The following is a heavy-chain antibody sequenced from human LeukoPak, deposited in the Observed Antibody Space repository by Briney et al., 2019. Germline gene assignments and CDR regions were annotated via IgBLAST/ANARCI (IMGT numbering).Heavy chain of an antibody. CDR3: ARGALSGWDLLGFDP. V-gene: IGHV1-2*02. J-gene: IGHJ5*02. CDR2: INPNSGGT. CDR1: GYTFTGYY. D-gene: IGHD6-19*01. Sequence: ASVKVSCMASGYTFTGYYMHWVRQAPGQGLEWMGWINPNSGGTNYAQKFQGRVTMTRDTSISTAYMELSRLRSDDTAVYYCARGALSGWDLLGFDPWGQGTLVTVSS.